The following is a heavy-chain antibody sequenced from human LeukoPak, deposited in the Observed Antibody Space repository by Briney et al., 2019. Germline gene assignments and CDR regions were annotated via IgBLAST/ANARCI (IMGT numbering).Heavy chain of an antibody. D-gene: IGHD3-22*01. CDR3: ARGRGVITTGFDY. V-gene: IGHV1-2*04. J-gene: IGHJ4*02. CDR2: INPNSGGT. CDR1: GYTFTGYY. Sequence: ASVKVSCKASGYTFTGYYMHWVRQAPGQGLEWMGWINPNSGGTNYAQKFQGWVTMTRDTSISTAYMELSRLRSDDTAVYYCARGRGVITTGFDYWAQGTLVTVSS.